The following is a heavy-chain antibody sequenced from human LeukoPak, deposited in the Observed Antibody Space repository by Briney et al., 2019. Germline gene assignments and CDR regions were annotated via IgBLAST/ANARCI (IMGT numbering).Heavy chain of an antibody. J-gene: IGHJ4*02. CDR2: ISYDGSNK. D-gene: IGHD1-14*01. Sequence: PGGSLRLSYAASGFTFSSYGMHWVRQAPGKGLEWVAVISYDGSNKYYADSVKGRFTISRDNSKNTLYLQMNSLRAEDTAVYYCAKTPLAGPDLPPPTSYFDYWGQGTLVTVSS. CDR1: GFTFSSYG. CDR3: AKTPLAGPDLPPPTSYFDY. V-gene: IGHV3-30*18.